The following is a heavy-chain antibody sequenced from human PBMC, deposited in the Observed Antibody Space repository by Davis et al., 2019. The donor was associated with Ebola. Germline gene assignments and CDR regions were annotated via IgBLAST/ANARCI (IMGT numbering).Heavy chain of an antibody. J-gene: IGHJ4*02. D-gene: IGHD2-2*02. CDR3: ARHSYISAPNFDY. V-gene: IGHV4-39*01. Sequence: SETLSLTCTVSGGSISSSSYYWGWIRQPPGKGLEWIGSIYYSGSTYYNPSLKSRVTISVDTSKNQFSLKLSSVTAADTAMYYCARHSYISAPNFDYWGQGTLVTVSS. CDR2: IYYSGST. CDR1: GGSISSSSYY.